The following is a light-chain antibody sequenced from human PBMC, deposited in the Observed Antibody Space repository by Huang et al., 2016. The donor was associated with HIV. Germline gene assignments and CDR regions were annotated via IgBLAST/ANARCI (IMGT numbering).Light chain of an antibody. Sequence: DIVMTQSPLSLPVTPGEPASISCRSSQSLLHSNGYNYLDWYLQKPGQSPQLLIYLGSNRASRVPDRFSGSGSGTHFTLKISRVEAEDVGVYYCMQALQTPRTFGQGTKLEIK. V-gene: IGKV2-28*01. CDR3: MQALQTPRT. J-gene: IGKJ2*01. CDR2: LGS. CDR1: QSLLHSNGYNY.